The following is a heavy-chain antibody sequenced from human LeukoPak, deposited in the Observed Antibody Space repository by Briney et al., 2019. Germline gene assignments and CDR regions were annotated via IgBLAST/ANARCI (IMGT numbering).Heavy chain of an antibody. CDR1: GFTFSNAW. J-gene: IGHJ3*02. CDR2: IKSKTDGGTT. V-gene: IGHV3-15*01. CDR3: TTNYYDSSGDAFDI. D-gene: IGHD3-22*01. Sequence: GGSLRLSCAASGFTFSNAWMSWVRQAPGKGLAWVGRIKSKTDGGTTDYAAPVKGRFTISRDDSKNTLYLQMNSLKTEDTAVYYCTTNYYDSSGDAFDIWGQGTMVTVSS.